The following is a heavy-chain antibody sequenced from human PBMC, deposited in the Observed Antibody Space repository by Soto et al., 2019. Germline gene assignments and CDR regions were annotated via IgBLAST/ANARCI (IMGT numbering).Heavy chain of an antibody. CDR1: GGSLSNYY. Sequence: NPSETLSLTCTVSGGSLSNYYWTWIRQSPGEGLEWIGGMFQSGAIHYHPSLESRVTISEDTSKSQIYLKLRSVTAADTAVYYCARAGASSSLQFSFYGLDVWSQGTTVTVSS. V-gene: IGHV4-59*01. CDR3: ARAGASSSLQFSFYGLDV. CDR2: MFQSGAI. J-gene: IGHJ6*02. D-gene: IGHD6-6*01.